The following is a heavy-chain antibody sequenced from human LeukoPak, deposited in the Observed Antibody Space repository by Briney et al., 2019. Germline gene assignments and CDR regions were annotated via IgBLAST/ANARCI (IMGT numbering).Heavy chain of an antibody. Sequence: PSQTLSLTCTVSGGSISSGGYYWSWIRQHPGKGLEWIGYIYYSGSTNYNPSLKSRVTISVDTSKNQFSLKLSSVTAADTAVYYCARVHWNYETDYYYYYYYMDVWGKGTTVTVSS. V-gene: IGHV4-31*03. CDR3: ARVHWNYETDYYYYYYYMDV. CDR1: GGSISSGGYY. J-gene: IGHJ6*03. D-gene: IGHD1-7*01. CDR2: IYYSGST.